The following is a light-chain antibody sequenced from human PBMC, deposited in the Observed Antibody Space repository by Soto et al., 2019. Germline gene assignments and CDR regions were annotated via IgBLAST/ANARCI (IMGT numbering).Light chain of an antibody. Sequence: EIVMTQSPATLSVSPGERATLSCRASQSISSNLAWYQQKPGQAPRLPMFRTSSRATGFPARFSGSGSGTEFTLTISSLQSEDFAVYYCQQYNNWLTFGGGTKVDIK. CDR2: RTS. J-gene: IGKJ4*01. CDR1: QSISSN. CDR3: QQYNNWLT. V-gene: IGKV3-15*01.